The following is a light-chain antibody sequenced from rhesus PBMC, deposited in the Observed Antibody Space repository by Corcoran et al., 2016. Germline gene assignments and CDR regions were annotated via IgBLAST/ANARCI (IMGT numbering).Light chain of an antibody. CDR3: QHGYASPLT. Sequence: DIQMTQSPSSLSASVGDRVTITCRASENVNNFLNWYQQKTGKAPKLLIYKASILQIGVPSRFSGSGSRTDYTFTFSSLQPEDVASYYCQHGYASPLTFGPGTKLDIK. CDR1: ENVNNF. J-gene: IGKJ3*01. V-gene: IGKV1-74*01. CDR2: KAS.